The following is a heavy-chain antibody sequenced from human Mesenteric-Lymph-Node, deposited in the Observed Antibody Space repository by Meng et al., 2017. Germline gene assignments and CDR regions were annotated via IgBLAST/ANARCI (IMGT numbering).Heavy chain of an antibody. CDR3: ARSPYSGSALPFFDY. Sequence: QVQLPEYGPGLLQPSQTLSLTCTVSGDSFNSPDYYWSWIRQPPEKGLEWIGYIYYSGSTYYNPSLKSRVSISGDTSNKQFSLKLTSVTAADTAVYYCARSPYSGSALPFFDYWGQGSLVTVSS. V-gene: IGHV4-30-4*01. J-gene: IGHJ4*02. CDR1: GDSFNSPDYY. D-gene: IGHD1-26*01. CDR2: IYYSGST.